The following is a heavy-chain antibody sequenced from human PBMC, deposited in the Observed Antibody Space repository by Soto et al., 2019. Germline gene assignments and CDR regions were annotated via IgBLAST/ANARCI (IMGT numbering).Heavy chain of an antibody. CDR2: IWYDGSNK. CDR3: ARDRPPFNGGMDV. CDR1: GFTFSSYG. J-gene: IGHJ6*02. D-gene: IGHD2-8*01. Sequence: QVQLVESGGGVVQPGRSLRLSCAASGFTFSSYGMHWVRQAPGKGLEWVAVIWYDGSNKYYADSVKGRFTISRDNSKNTLYLQMNSLRAEDTAVYYCARDRPPFNGGMDVWGQGTTVTVSS. V-gene: IGHV3-33*01.